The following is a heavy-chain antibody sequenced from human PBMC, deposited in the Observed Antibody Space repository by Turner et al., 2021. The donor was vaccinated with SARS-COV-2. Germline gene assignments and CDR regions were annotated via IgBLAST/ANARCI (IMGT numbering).Heavy chain of an antibody. V-gene: IGHV1-69*01. J-gene: IGHJ4*02. D-gene: IGHD4-17*01. CDR1: GGTFSSYD. CDR2: IIPIYGTP. CDR3: ASVGGDYVFDY. Sequence: QVQLVQCGAEVKKPGSSVKVFCKASGGTFSSYDISWVRQAPGQGLEWMGGIIPIYGTPNYAQKFQCRVTITADESTSTAYMELSSLRSEDTAVYYCASVGGDYVFDYWGQGTLVTVSS.